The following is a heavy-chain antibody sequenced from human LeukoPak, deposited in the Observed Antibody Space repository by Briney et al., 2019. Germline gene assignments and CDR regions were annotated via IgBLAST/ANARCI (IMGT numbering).Heavy chain of an antibody. V-gene: IGHV3-23*01. J-gene: IGHJ4*02. CDR2: ISGSGGST. CDR3: ANGYNTLWNGFDF. CDR1: GFTFSSYA. D-gene: IGHD1-1*01. Sequence: PGGSLRLSCAASGFTFSSYAMSWVRQAPGRGLEWVSAISGSGGSTYYADSVKGRFTISRDNSKNTLYLQMNGLRAEDMAVYYCANGYNTLWNGFDFWGQGTLVTVSS.